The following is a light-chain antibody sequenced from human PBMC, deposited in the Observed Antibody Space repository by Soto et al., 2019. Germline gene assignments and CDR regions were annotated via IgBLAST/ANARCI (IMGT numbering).Light chain of an antibody. Sequence: EIVLTQSPATLSLSPGERATLSCRASQSISTYLAWYQQKPGQPPRLLIYDVSNRATGIPARFSGSGSGTDFTLTISRLEPEDFAVYYCQQYGSSPWTFGQGTKVEIK. CDR2: DVS. CDR1: QSISTY. J-gene: IGKJ1*01. V-gene: IGKV3-20*01. CDR3: QQYGSSPWT.